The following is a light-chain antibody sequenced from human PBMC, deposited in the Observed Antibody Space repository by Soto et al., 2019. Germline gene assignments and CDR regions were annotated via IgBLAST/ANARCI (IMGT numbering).Light chain of an antibody. V-gene: IGKV3-20*01. J-gene: IGKJ1*01. CDR3: QQYGGSPRT. Sequence: EIVLTQSPGTLSLSPGERATLSCRASQSVTKSLAWYQQKPGQAPRLLIYGASSRATGIPDRFSGSGSGTDFTLTISRLEPEAFAVYYCQQYGGSPRTFGQGTKVE. CDR2: GAS. CDR1: QSVTKS.